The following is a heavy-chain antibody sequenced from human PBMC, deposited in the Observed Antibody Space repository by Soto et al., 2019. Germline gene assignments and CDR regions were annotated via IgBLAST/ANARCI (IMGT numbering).Heavy chain of an antibody. J-gene: IGHJ4*02. CDR2: ISGSGGST. D-gene: IGHD6-13*01. Sequence: VQLLESGGGLVQPGGSLRLSCAASGFTFSSYAMSWVRQAPGKGLEWVSAISGSGGSTYYADSVKGRFTISRDNSKNTLYLQMNSLRAEDTAVYYCAKDQGYSSSWYRPGVGPGDYWGQGTLVTVSS. CDR1: GFTFSSYA. CDR3: AKDQGYSSSWYRPGVGPGDY. V-gene: IGHV3-23*01.